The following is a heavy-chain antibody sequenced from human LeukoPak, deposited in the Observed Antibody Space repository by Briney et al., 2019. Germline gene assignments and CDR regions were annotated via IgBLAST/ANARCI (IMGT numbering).Heavy chain of an antibody. CDR2: IYTSGST. J-gene: IGHJ3*02. CDR3: ARSNWGHAFDI. CDR1: GGSFSSYY. D-gene: IGHD7-27*01. V-gene: IGHV4-59*10. Sequence: SETLSLTCAVYGGSFSSYYWSWIRQPAGKGLEWIGRIYTSGSTNYNPSLKSRVTMSVDTSKNQFSLKLSSVTAADTAVYYCARSNWGHAFDIWGQGTMVTVSS.